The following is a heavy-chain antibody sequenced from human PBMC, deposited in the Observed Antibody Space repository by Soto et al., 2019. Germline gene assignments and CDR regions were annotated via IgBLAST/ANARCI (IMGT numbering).Heavy chain of an antibody. D-gene: IGHD6-13*01. Sequence: SXTLSLTCAVSGYSISSGYYWGWIRHPPGKGLEWIGSIYHSGSTYYNPSLKSRVTISVDTSKNQFSLRLSSVTAADTAVYYCARDPSRQQLFDYWGQGTLVTVSS. CDR1: GYSISSGYY. CDR2: IYHSGST. V-gene: IGHV4-38-2*02. CDR3: ARDPSRQQLFDY. J-gene: IGHJ4*02.